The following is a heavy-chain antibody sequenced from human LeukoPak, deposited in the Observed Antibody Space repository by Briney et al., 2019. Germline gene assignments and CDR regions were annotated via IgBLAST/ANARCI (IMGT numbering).Heavy chain of an antibody. CDR1: GGSFSGYY. D-gene: IGHD1-7*01. Sequence: SSETLSLTCAVYGGSFSGYYWSWIRQPPGKGLEWIGYIYYSGSTNYNPSLKSRVTISVDTSKNQFSLKLSSVTAADTAVYYCASGGDWNYGGYYFDYWGQGTLVTVSS. V-gene: IGHV4-59*01. CDR3: ASGGDWNYGGYYFDY. J-gene: IGHJ4*02. CDR2: IYYSGST.